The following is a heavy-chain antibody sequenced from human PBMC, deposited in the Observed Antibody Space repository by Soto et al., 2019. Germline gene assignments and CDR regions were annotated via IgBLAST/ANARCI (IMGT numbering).Heavy chain of an antibody. CDR3: ARDARRYFDWLDYYYYGMDV. CDR2: IKQDGSEK. D-gene: IGHD3-9*01. V-gene: IGHV3-7*05. CDR1: GFTFSSYW. J-gene: IGHJ6*02. Sequence: PGGSLRLSCAASGFTFSSYWMSWVRQAPGKGLEWVANIKQDGSEKYYVDSVKGRFTISRDNAKNSLYLQMNSLRAEDTAVYYCARDARRYFDWLDYYYYGMDVWGQGTTVTVSS.